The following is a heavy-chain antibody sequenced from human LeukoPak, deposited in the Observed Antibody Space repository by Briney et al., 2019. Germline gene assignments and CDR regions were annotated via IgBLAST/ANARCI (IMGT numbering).Heavy chain of an antibody. CDR1: GGSISSYF. J-gene: IGHJ4*02. CDR2: IYYSGST. D-gene: IGHD3-3*01. V-gene: IGHV4-59*01. Sequence: SETLSLTCTVSGGSISSYFWSWIRQPPGKGLEWIEYIYYSGSTNYNPSLKSRVTISVDTSKNQLSLKLSSVTAADTAVYYCARDLGGGYYLDYWGQGTLVTVSS. CDR3: ARDLGGGYYLDY.